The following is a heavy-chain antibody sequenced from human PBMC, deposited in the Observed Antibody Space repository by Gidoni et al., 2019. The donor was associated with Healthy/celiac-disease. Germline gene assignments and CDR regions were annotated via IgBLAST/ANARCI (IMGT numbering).Heavy chain of an antibody. V-gene: IGHV3-30-3*01. J-gene: IGHJ5*02. CDR3: ARDGYKPLVWGWFDP. Sequence: QVQLVESGGGVVQPGRSLRLSCAASGFTFSSYAMHWVRQAPGKGLEWVAVISYDGSNKYYADSGKGRVTISRDNSKNTLYLQMNSLRAEDTAVYYCARDGYKPLVWGWFDPWGQGTLVTVSS. CDR2: ISYDGSNK. CDR1: GFTFSSYA. D-gene: IGHD5-12*01.